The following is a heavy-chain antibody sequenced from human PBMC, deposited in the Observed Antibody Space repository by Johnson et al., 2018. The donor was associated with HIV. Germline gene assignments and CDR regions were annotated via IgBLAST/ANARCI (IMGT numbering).Heavy chain of an antibody. CDR2: IGTAGDT. J-gene: IGHJ3*02. D-gene: IGHD6-13*01. Sequence: EVQLVESGGGLVQPGGSLRLSCAASGFTFSSYDMHWVRQATGKGLEWVSAIGTAGDTYYPGSVKGRFTISRENAKNSLYLQMNSLRAGDTAVYYCASRGREIVAAGILGAFDIWGQGTMVTVSS. V-gene: IGHV3-13*01. CDR1: GFTFSSYD. CDR3: ASRGREIVAAGILGAFDI.